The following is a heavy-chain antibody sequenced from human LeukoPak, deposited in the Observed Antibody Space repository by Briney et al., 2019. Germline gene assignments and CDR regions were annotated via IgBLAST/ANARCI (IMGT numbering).Heavy chain of an antibody. CDR3: ARALEGAYYYMYV. V-gene: IGHV3-20*04. J-gene: IGHJ6*03. CDR1: GFTFDDCG. CDR2: INWNGGST. D-gene: IGHD3-16*01. Sequence: AGGSLRLSCAASGFTFDDCGMSWVRQAPGKGLEWVSGINWNGGSTGYADSVKGRFTISRDNAKNSLYLQMNSLRAEDTALYYCARALEGAYYYMYVWGKGTTVTVSS.